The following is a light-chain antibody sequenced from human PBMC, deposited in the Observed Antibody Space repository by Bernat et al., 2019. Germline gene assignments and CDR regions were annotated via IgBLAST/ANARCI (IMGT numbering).Light chain of an antibody. Sequence: QSALTQPASVSGSPGQSFTISCTGTSSDVGGYNYVSWYQQHPGKAPKIMIYDVSGRPSGVSNRFSGSKSGNTASLTISGLQVEDEADYYCSSYSSRNTLYVFGSGTKVTVL. V-gene: IGLV2-14*03. CDR1: SSDVGGYNY. CDR3: SSYSSRNTLYV. J-gene: IGLJ1*01. CDR2: DVS.